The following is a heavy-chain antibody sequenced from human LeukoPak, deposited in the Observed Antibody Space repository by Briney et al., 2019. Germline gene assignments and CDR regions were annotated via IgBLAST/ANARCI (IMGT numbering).Heavy chain of an antibody. Sequence: GGCLRLSCTTAALRVSGYGFRSVRHAAGNWRQWLSFIQLDGSNKYYGDSVGGRFTICRETTSNTMFLKMSSLRPEDTAIYYCAKELMSYGPGSELDSWGQGTLVTVSS. CDR3: AKELMSYGPGSELDS. CDR2: IQLDGSNK. V-gene: IGHV3-30*02. D-gene: IGHD3-10*01. J-gene: IGHJ4*02. CDR1: ALRVSGYG.